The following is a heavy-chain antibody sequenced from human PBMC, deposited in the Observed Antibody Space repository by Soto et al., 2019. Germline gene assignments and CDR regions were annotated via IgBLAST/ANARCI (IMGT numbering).Heavy chain of an antibody. V-gene: IGHV1-8*01. Sequence: ASVKVSCKASGYTFITYDINWVRQATGQGLEWVGWMNPNNGNTGYAQKFQGRVTMTRNTSISTAYMELSSLTSEDTAVYYCAKMDYRGSRASPNWFDPWGQGTLVTV. CDR2: MNPNNGNT. CDR3: AKMDYRGSRASPNWFDP. CDR1: GYTFITYD. J-gene: IGHJ5*02. D-gene: IGHD2-15*01.